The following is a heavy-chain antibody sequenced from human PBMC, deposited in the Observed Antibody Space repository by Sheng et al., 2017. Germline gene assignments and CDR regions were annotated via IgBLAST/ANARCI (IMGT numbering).Heavy chain of an antibody. CDR1: GFTFSSYA. CDR3: AKDPTWGFGMDWYFDL. J-gene: IGHJ2*01. D-gene: IGHD3-3*01. V-gene: IGHV3-23*01. Sequence: EVQLLESGGGLVQPGGSLRLSCAASGFTFSSYAMSWVRQAPGKGLEWVSAISGSGGSTYYADSVKGRFTISRDNSKNTLYLQMNSLRAEDTAVYYCAKDPTWGFGMDWYFDLWGRGTLVTVSS. CDR2: ISGSGGST.